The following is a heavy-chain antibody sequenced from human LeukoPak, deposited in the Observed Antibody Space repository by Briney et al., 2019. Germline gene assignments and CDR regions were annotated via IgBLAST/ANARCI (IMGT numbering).Heavy chain of an antibody. CDR3: ARGLASSNWPHWFDP. Sequence: GGSLRLSCAASGFTFSNYEMNWVRQAPGKVLEWVSYISAIDSTTYYADSVKGRFTISRDNAKNSLYLQMNSLRVEDTAVYHCARGLASSNWPHWFDPWGQGTLVSVSS. J-gene: IGHJ5*02. V-gene: IGHV3-48*03. D-gene: IGHD6-13*01. CDR1: GFTFSNYE. CDR2: ISAIDSTT.